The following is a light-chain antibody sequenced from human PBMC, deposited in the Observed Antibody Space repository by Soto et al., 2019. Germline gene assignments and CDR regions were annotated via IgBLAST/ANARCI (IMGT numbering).Light chain of an antibody. Sequence: EIVLTQSPGTLSLSPGEKATLSCRASQRVSSSYLGWYQQKPGQAPRLLIYGASRRATGIPDRFSGSGSGTDFTLTISRLEPEDFAVYYCQQYSSSWTFGQGTKVEIQ. CDR3: QQYSSSWT. CDR1: QRVSSSY. CDR2: GAS. V-gene: IGKV3-20*01. J-gene: IGKJ1*01.